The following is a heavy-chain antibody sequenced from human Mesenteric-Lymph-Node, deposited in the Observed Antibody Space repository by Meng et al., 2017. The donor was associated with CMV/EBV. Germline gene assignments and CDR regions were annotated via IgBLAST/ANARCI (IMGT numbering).Heavy chain of an antibody. CDR3: ARDKLGTGAFDI. CDR1: GFTFSTYN. J-gene: IGHJ3*02. Sequence: GSLRLSCAASGFTFSTYNMNWVRQSPGKGLEWVSSISSSSSYIYYADSVKGRFTISRDNARNSLYLQMNSLRAEDTAVYYCARDKLGTGAFDIWGQGTMVTVSS. CDR2: ISSSSSYI. V-gene: IGHV3-21*01. D-gene: IGHD7-27*01.